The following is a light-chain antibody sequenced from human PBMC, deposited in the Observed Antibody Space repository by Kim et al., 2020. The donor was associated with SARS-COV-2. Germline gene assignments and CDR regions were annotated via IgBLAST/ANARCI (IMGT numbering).Light chain of an antibody. CDR2: YDS. V-gene: IGLV3-21*04. J-gene: IGLJ3*02. CDR3: EVWDSSSDDRV. Sequence: AAGKTTRITWGGNNIGSNSVNWYQQKPGQAPVRVIYYDSDRPSGIPERFSGSNSGNTATLTISRVEAGDEADYYCEVWDSSSDDRVFGGGTQLTVL. CDR1: NIGSNS.